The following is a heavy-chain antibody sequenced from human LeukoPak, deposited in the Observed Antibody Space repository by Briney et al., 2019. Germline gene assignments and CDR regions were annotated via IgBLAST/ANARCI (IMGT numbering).Heavy chain of an antibody. D-gene: IGHD6-19*01. CDR3: ARDLGAVAAPGAFDY. CDR2: ISGSGDNT. Sequence: PGGSLRLSCAASGFTFSNYAMSWVRQAPGKGLEWVSAISGSGDNTYYADSVKGRFTISRDNSKNTLYLQMNSLRAEDTAVYYCARDLGAVAAPGAFDYWGQGTLVTVSS. J-gene: IGHJ4*02. V-gene: IGHV3-23*01. CDR1: GFTFSNYA.